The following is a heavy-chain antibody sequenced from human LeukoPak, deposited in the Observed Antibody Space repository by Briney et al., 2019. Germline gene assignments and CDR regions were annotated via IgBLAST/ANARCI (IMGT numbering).Heavy chain of an antibody. CDR3: AREGYYDSGSYYIV. Sequence: GASVKVSCKASGYTFTGYYMHWVRQAPGQGLEWMGWINPNSGGTKYAQKFQGRVTMTRDTSITTAYMELSRLRSDDTALYYCAREGYYDSGSYYIVWGQGTLVTVSS. CDR2: INPNSGGT. D-gene: IGHD3-10*01. V-gene: IGHV1-2*02. CDR1: GYTFTGYY. J-gene: IGHJ4*02.